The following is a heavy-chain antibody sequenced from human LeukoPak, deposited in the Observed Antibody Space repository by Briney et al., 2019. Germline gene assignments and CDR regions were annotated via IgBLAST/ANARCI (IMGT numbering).Heavy chain of an antibody. CDR3: ARMRLGTMVRGVITGWFDP. CDR2: INHDGSNT. Sequence: GGSLRLSCATSGFTFTSFWMHWVRQAPGKGLVWVSRINHDGSNTNYADSVKGRFTISRDNSKNTLYLQMNSLRAEDTAVYYCARMRLGTMVRGVITGWFDPWGQGTLVTVSS. V-gene: IGHV3-74*01. D-gene: IGHD3-10*01. J-gene: IGHJ5*02. CDR1: GFTFTSFW.